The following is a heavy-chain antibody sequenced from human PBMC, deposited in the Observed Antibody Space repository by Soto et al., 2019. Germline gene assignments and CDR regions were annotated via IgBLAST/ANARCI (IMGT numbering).Heavy chain of an antibody. D-gene: IGHD2-21*01. Sequence: QVQLQESGPGLAKPSETLSLTCSVSGISVRSNYWSWIRQPPGKGLEWIGFITYSGITDYNPPLQSRVTISVDTSKNQLSLNLRSVTAADTAVYYCVRAVVVVPPAGDHYYHMDVWGKGTTVTVS. CDR2: ITYSGIT. CDR1: GISVRSNY. CDR3: VRAVVVVPPAGDHYYHMDV. V-gene: IGHV4-59*02. J-gene: IGHJ6*03.